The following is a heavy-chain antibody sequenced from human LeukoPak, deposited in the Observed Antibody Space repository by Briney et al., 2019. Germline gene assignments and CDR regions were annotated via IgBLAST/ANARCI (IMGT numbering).Heavy chain of an antibody. CDR2: IIPIFGTA. CDR1: GGTFSSYG. V-gene: IGHV1-69*05. D-gene: IGHD6-19*01. Sequence: AASVKVSCKASGGTFSSYGISWVRQAPGQGLEWMGRIIPIFGTANYAQKFQGRVTITTDESTSTAYMELGSLRSEDTAVYYCARSSMAVAEIYNWFDPWGQGTLVTVSS. J-gene: IGHJ5*02. CDR3: ARSSMAVAEIYNWFDP.